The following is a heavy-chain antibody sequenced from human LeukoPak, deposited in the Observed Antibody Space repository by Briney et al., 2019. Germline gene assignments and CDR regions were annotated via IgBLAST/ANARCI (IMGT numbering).Heavy chain of an antibody. Sequence: GGSLRLSCAASGFTFSYYGLHWVRQAPGKGLEWVAIISYDGSEKYYADSVKGRFTISRDNSKNTLYLQMDSLRAEDTALYYCAKDAGTTVIISYFDYWGQGSLVTVSS. CDR1: GFTFSYYG. D-gene: IGHD4-17*01. CDR2: ISYDGSEK. V-gene: IGHV3-30*18. J-gene: IGHJ4*02. CDR3: AKDAGTTVIISYFDY.